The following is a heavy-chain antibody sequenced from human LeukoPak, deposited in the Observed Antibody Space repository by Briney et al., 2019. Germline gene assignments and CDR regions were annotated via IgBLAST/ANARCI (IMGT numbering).Heavy chain of an antibody. J-gene: IGHJ6*02. V-gene: IGHV3-23*01. CDR1: GFTIRSYA. CDR2: LSGIGDRT. D-gene: IGHD3-3*01. CDR3: AKDKNYDFWGGYYEGSYGLDV. Sequence: GGSLRLSCRTSGFTIRSYAMNWVRQAPGKGLERVSGLSGIGDRTYYADSVKGRFIISRDNAKNTVYLQMNSLRAGDTAIYFCAKDKNYDFWGGYYEGSYGLDVWGQGTTVIVSS.